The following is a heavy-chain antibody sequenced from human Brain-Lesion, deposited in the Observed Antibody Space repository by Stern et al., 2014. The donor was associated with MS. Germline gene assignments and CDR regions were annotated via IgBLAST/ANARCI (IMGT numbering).Heavy chain of an antibody. Sequence: VQLVQSGAEVKKHGASVKVSCKTSGDIFTGYYIHWVRQAPGQGLEWMAWLKPNTGGTKYAQKFQGRVTMSRDTSISTAYVELSSLTSDDTAVYYCARDQRGITIFGVVTDYYYLGMDVWGQGTTVTVSS. V-gene: IGHV1-2*02. CDR2: LKPNTGGT. CDR3: ARDQRGITIFGVVTDYYYLGMDV. D-gene: IGHD3-3*01. J-gene: IGHJ6*02. CDR1: GDIFTGYY.